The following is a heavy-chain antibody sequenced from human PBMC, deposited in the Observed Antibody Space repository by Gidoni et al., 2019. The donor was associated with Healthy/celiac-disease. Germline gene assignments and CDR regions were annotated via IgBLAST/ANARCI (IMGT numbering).Heavy chain of an antibody. D-gene: IGHD4-4*01. Sequence: QVQLQQWGAGLLKPSETLSLTCAVYGGSFSGYYWSWIRQPPGKGLEWIGEINHSGSTNYNPSLKSRVTISVDTSKNQFSLKLSSVTAADTAVYYCAREATVTTTVDYWGQGTLVTVSS. CDR1: GGSFSGYY. CDR3: AREATVTTTVDY. J-gene: IGHJ4*02. V-gene: IGHV4-34*01. CDR2: INHSGST.